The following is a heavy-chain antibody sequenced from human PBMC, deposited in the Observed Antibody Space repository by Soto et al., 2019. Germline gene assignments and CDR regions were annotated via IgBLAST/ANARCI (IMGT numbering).Heavy chain of an antibody. CDR2: IYYSGST. CDR1: GGSFSGYY. Sequence: SETLSITCAVYGGSFSGYYWSWIRQPPGKGLEWIGYIYYSGSTNYNPSLKSRVTISVDTSKNQFSLKLSSVTAADTAVYYCARGEERLAMPSGYWGRGTLVTVSS. CDR3: ARGEERLAMPSGY. V-gene: IGHV4-59*01. D-gene: IGHD2-2*01. J-gene: IGHJ4*02.